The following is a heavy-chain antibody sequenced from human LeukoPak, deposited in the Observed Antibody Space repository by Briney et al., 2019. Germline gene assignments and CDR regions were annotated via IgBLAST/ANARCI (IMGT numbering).Heavy chain of an antibody. J-gene: IGHJ4*02. CDR3: ARGDASGRPGIAFDY. D-gene: IGHD1-26*01. V-gene: IGHV4-59*01. CDR2: FHDSEST. CDR1: GGSINNNY. Sequence: SETLSLTCNVSGGSINNNYWSWIRQPPGKGLEWIGYFHDSESTNYNPSLKSRVSISVDTSKNQVSLKLTSVTAADTAVYHCARGDASGRPGIAFDYWGQGTLVTVSS.